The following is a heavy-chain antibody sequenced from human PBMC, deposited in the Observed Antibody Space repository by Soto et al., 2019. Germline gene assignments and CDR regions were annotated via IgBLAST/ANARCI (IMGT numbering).Heavy chain of an antibody. J-gene: IGHJ6*03. Sequence: QVQLVQSGAEVKKPGASVTVSCKASGYRFSDYYLHWVRQAPGQGPEWMGWMNPNSGDTKYAQMFKGRVTMTRDTSVRTAFMELNWLKSDDTAVYYCARESGGATATLDYYYFYMDVWGIGTTVTVSS. CDR3: ARESGGATATLDYYYFYMDV. CDR1: GYRFSDYY. V-gene: IGHV1-2*02. CDR2: MNPNSGDT. D-gene: IGHD5-12*01.